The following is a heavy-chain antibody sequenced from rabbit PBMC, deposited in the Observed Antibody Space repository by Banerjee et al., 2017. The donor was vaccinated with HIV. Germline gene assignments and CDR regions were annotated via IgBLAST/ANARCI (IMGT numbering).Heavy chain of an antibody. CDR3: ARYSSGWNYFNL. V-gene: IGHV1S43*01. CDR1: GFSFSSSYY. J-gene: IGHJ4*01. Sequence: QEQLEESGGDLVKPEGSLTLTCTASGFSFSSSYYMCWVRQAPGKGLEWIGYINTGSGTTDYASWVNGRFTISRSTSLNTVTLQMTYLTGADTATYFCARYSSGWNYFNLWGPGTLVTVS. CDR2: INTGSGTT. D-gene: IGHD4-1*01.